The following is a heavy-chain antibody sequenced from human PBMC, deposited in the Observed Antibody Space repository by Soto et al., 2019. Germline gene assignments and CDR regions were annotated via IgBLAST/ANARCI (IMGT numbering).Heavy chain of an antibody. D-gene: IGHD2-15*01. V-gene: IGHV2-5*02. J-gene: IGHJ6*02. CDR1: GFSLSTSGVG. CDR2: IYWDDDK. CDR3: AHSPRGGGGYSMDV. Sequence: QITLKESGPTLVKPTQTLTLTCTFSGFSLSTSGVGVGWIRQPPGKALEWLALIYWDDDKRYSPSPRSRLTTXKXTXXNQVVLTMTNMDPVDTATYYCAHSPRGGGGYSMDVWGQGTTVTVSS.